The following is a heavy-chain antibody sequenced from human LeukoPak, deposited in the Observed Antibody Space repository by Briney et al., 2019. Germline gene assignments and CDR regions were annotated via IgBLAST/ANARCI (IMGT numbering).Heavy chain of an antibody. J-gene: IGHJ4*02. CDR3: AKDRYGGNSGLLDY. D-gene: IGHD4-23*01. Sequence: SGGSLRLSCAASGFTFSSYWMSWVRQAPGKGLEWVANIKQDGSEKYYVDSVKGRFTISRDNAKNSLYLQMNSLRAEDMALYYCAKDRYGGNSGLLDYWGQGTLVTVSS. V-gene: IGHV3-7*03. CDR1: GFTFSSYW. CDR2: IKQDGSEK.